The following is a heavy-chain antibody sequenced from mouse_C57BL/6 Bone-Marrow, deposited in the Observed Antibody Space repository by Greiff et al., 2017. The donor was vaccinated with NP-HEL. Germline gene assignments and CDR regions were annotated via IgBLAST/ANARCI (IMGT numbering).Heavy chain of an antibody. CDR1: GFNIKDDY. D-gene: IGHD1-1*01. J-gene: IGHJ3*01. CDR3: TNGGTAWFAY. Sequence: VQLKESGAELVRPGASVKLSCTASGFNIKDDYMHWVKQRPEQGLEWIGWIDPENGDTEYASKFQGKATITADTSSNTAYLQLSSLTSEDAAVYYCTNGGTAWFAYWGQGTLVTVSA. V-gene: IGHV14-4*01. CDR2: IDPENGDT.